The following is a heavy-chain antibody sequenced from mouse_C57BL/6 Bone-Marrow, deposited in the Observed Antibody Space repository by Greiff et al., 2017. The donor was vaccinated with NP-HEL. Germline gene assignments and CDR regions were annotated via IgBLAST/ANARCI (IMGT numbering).Heavy chain of an antibody. Sequence: EVQLVESGGGLVKPGGSLKLSCAASGFTFSSYAMSWVRQTPEKRLEWVATISDGGSYTYYPDNVQGRFTISRDNAKNNPYLQMSHLKSEDTAMYYCARGYGSSLGYFDVWGTGTTVTVSS. CDR1: GFTFSSYA. J-gene: IGHJ1*03. V-gene: IGHV5-4*01. D-gene: IGHD1-1*01. CDR3: ARGYGSSLGYFDV. CDR2: ISDGGSYT.